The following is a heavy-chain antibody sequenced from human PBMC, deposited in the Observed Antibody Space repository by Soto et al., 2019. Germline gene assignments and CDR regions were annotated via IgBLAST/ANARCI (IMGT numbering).Heavy chain of an antibody. D-gene: IGHD5-18*01. CDR1: GFTFSSYA. Sequence: QVQLVESGGGVVQPGRSLRLSCAASGFTFSSYAMHWVRQAPGKGLEWVAVISYDGSNKYYADSVKGRFTISRDNSKNTLDRQMNSLRAEDTAVYYCARGMGDSYGLSNYYYNDGMDVWGQGTTVTVSS. CDR2: ISYDGSNK. J-gene: IGHJ6*02. CDR3: ARGMGDSYGLSNYYYNDGMDV. V-gene: IGHV3-30-3*01.